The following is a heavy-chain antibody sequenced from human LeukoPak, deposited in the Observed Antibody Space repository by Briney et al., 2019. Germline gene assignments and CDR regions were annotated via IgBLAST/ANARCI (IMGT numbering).Heavy chain of an antibody. D-gene: IGHD2-2*01. CDR1: GDSVSSNSSA. CDR3: ARSYCSSTSCYWRGPWFDP. Sequence: SQTLSLTCAISGDSVSSNSSAWNWIRQSPSRGLEWRGRTYYRSKWYNDYAVSVKSRITINPDTSKNQFSLQLNSVTPEDAAVYYCARSYCSSTSCYWRGPWFDPWGQGTLVTVSS. J-gene: IGHJ5*02. V-gene: IGHV6-1*01. CDR2: TYYRSKWYN.